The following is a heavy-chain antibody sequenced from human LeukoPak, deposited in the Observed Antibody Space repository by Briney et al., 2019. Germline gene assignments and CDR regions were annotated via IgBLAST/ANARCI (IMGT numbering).Heavy chain of an antibody. CDR1: GFTFDDYA. V-gene: IGHV3-9*01. J-gene: IGHJ4*02. CDR3: AKDSSLSVAGLFDY. D-gene: IGHD6-19*01. CDR2: ISWNSGSI. Sequence: GGSLRLSCAASGFTFDDYAMHWVRQAPGKGLEWVSGISWNSGSIGYADSVKGRFTISRDNAKNSLYLQMNGLRAEDTALYYCAKDSSLSVAGLFDYWGQGTLVTVSS.